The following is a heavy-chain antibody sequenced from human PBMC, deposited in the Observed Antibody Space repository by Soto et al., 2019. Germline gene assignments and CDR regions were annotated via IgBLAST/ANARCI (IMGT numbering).Heavy chain of an antibody. CDR3: ARMSGTYYVPDY. J-gene: IGHJ4*02. CDR1: NACITSSGYY. D-gene: IGHD1-26*01. V-gene: IGHV4-31*03. Sequence: QVQLQESGPRLVEASQTLSLTCTVSNACITSSGYYWSWVRQPPGKRLEWIGYIYHRGSTFYSPSLQSRLTMSVDTSKNQFSLTLRSVSSADTAVYHGARMSGTYYVPDYWGQGTLVTVSS. CDR2: IYHRGST.